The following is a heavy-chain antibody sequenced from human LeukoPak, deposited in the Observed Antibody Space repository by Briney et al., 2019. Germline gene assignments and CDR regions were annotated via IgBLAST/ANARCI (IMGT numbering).Heavy chain of an antibody. J-gene: IGHJ4*02. D-gene: IGHD3-22*01. V-gene: IGHV1-18*01. CDR2: ISAYNGNT. CDR3: ARDLRLYYYDSSGYFDY. CDR1: GYTFTSYG. Sequence: GASVKVSCKASGYTFTSYGISWVRQAPGQGLERMGWISAYNGNTNYAQKLQGRVTMTTDTSTSTAYMELRSLRSDDTAVYYCARDLRLYYYDSSGYFDYWGQGTLVTVSS.